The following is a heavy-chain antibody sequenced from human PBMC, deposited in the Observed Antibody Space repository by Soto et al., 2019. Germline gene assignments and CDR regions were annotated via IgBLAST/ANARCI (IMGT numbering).Heavy chain of an antibody. J-gene: IGHJ6*02. CDR3: ARVDVLLWFGEFTGVDYGMGV. CDR1: GGSISSYY. CDR2: IYYSGST. Sequence: SSETLSLTCTVSGGSISSYYWSWIRQPPGKGLEWIGYIYYSGSTNYNPSLKSRVTISVDTSKNQFSLKLSSVTAADTAVYYCARVDVLLWFGEFTGVDYGMGVWGQGTTVTVSS. V-gene: IGHV4-59*01. D-gene: IGHD3-10*01.